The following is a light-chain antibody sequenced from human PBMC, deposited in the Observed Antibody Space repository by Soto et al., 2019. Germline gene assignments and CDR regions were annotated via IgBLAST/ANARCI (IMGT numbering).Light chain of an antibody. Sequence: DIQMTQSPSTLSASVGDRVTTTGRASQSISGWLAWYQQKPGKAPKLLIYKASSLESGVPSRFSGSGSGTEFTLTISSLQPDDCATYYCQQYNSYPYTFGQGTKLEIK. V-gene: IGKV1-5*03. CDR1: QSISGW. CDR3: QQYNSYPYT. J-gene: IGKJ2*01. CDR2: KAS.